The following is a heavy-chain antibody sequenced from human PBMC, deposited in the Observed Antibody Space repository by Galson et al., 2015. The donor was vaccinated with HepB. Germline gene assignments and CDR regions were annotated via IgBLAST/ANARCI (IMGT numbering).Heavy chain of an antibody. CDR2: INPSGGST. CDR1: GYTFTSYY. J-gene: IGHJ4*02. Sequence: CKASGYTFTSYYLHWVRQAPGQGLEWMGIINPSGGSTSYAQKFQGRVTMTRDTSASTVYMELSSLRSEDTAVYYCARDRGSRFYYFDYWGQGTLVTVSS. CDR3: ARDRGSRFYYFDY. D-gene: IGHD3-16*01. V-gene: IGHV1-46*01.